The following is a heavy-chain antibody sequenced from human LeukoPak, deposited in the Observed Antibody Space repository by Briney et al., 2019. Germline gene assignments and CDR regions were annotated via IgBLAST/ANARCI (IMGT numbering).Heavy chain of an antibody. CDR3: ARDYGIVGATFDY. J-gene: IGHJ4*02. V-gene: IGHV1-69*04. D-gene: IGHD1-26*01. CDR1: GGTFSSYA. Sequence: AVKVSCKASGGTFSSYAISWVRQAPGQGLAWMGRIIPILGTVNYAQKFQGRVTITADKSTSTAYMELSSLRSEDTAGYYCARDYGIVGATFDYWGQGTLVTFSS. CDR2: IIPILGTV.